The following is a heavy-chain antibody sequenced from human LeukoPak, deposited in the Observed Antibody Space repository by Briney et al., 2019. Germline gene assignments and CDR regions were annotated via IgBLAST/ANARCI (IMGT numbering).Heavy chain of an antibody. CDR1: GGSISSNTYY. J-gene: IGHJ4*02. V-gene: IGHV4-39*02. Sequence: PSETLSLTCTVSGGSISSNTYYWSWIRQPPGKGLEWIGSIRYSGRTYYKPSLKSRVTLSVDTSKNQLLLNPGSGTAADTAMYYCAREFNGSPDYLGQGTLVTVAS. D-gene: IGHD6-25*01. CDR2: IRYSGRT. CDR3: AREFNGSPDY.